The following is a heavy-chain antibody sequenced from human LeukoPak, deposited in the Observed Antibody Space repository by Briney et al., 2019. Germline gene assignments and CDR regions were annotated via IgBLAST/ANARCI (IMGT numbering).Heavy chain of an antibody. CDR2: IYYSGST. CDR3: ARDPYSGSYYGEDY. J-gene: IGHJ4*02. D-gene: IGHD1-26*01. V-gene: IGHV4-59*12. CDR1: GGSISSYY. Sequence: SETLSLTCTVSGGSISSYYWSWIRQPPGKGLEWIGYIYYSGSTNYNPSLKSRVTISVDRSKNQFSLKLSSVTAADTAVYYCARDPYSGSYYGEDYWGQGTLVTVSS.